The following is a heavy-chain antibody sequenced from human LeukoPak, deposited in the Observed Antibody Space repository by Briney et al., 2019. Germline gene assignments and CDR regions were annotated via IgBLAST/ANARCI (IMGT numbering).Heavy chain of an antibody. CDR3: ARVKGDFWSGYYYFDY. CDR1: GGTFSSYA. Sequence: ASVKVSCKASGGTFSSYAISWVRQAPGQGLEWMGGIIPIFGTANYAQKFQGRVTITADESTSTAYMELSSLRSEDTAVYYCARVKGDFWSGYYYFDYWGQGTLVTVSS. J-gene: IGHJ4*02. V-gene: IGHV1-69*01. CDR2: IIPIFGTA. D-gene: IGHD3-3*01.